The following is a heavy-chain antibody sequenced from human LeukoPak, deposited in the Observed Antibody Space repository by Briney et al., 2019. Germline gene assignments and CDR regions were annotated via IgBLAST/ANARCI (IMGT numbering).Heavy chain of an antibody. Sequence: QAGGSLRLSCAASGFTFSSYSMTWVRQAPGKGLEWVAVISYDGSNKYYADSVKGRFTISRDNSKNTLYLQMNSLRAEDTAVYYCAKDSPDSSGYPLLDYWGQGTLVTVSS. CDR1: GFTFSSYS. J-gene: IGHJ4*02. CDR3: AKDSPDSSGYPLLDY. V-gene: IGHV3-30*18. D-gene: IGHD3-22*01. CDR2: ISYDGSNK.